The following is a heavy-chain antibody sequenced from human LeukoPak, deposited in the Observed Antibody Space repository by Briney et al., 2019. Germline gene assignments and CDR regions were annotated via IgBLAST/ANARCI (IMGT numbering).Heavy chain of an antibody. Sequence: GGSLRLSCAASGFTFSSYGMHWVRQAPGKGLEWVAVISYDGSNKYYADSVKGRFTISGDNSKNTLYLQMNSLRAEDTAVYYCAKRAYSYGETFDYWGQGTLVTVSS. J-gene: IGHJ4*02. CDR3: AKRAYSYGETFDY. CDR2: ISYDGSNK. V-gene: IGHV3-30*18. CDR1: GFTFSSYG. D-gene: IGHD5-18*01.